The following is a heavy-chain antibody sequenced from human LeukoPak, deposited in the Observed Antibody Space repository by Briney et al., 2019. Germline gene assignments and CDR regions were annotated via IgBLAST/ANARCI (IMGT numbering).Heavy chain of an antibody. V-gene: IGHV3-20*04. CDR3: ARAPITSPFYFDY. D-gene: IGHD2-2*01. Sequence: GGSLRLSCTASGFSFDEHGMSWVRQVPGKGLEWVSGINWSGGSTDYADPLRGRFTISRDNAKNSLYLQMDSLRAEDTALYYCARAPITSPFYFDYWGQGTLVTVSS. J-gene: IGHJ4*02. CDR1: GFSFDEHG. CDR2: INWSGGST.